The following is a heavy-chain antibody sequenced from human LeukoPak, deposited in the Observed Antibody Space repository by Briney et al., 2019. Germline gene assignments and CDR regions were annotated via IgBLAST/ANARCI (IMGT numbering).Heavy chain of an antibody. CDR1: GGTFSSYA. D-gene: IGHD6-19*01. CDR3: ASRHLPVAGTFDY. J-gene: IGHJ4*02. V-gene: IGHV1-69*05. CDR2: IIPIFGTA. Sequence: ASVRVSCKASGGTFSSYAISWVRQAPGQGLEWMGRIIPIFGTANYAQKFQGRVTITTDESTSTAYMALSSLRSEDTAVYYCASRHLPVAGTFDYWGQGTLVTVSS.